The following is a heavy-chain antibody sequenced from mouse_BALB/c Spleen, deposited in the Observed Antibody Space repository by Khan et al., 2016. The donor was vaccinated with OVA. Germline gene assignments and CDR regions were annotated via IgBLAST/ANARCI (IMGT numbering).Heavy chain of an antibody. CDR1: GYTFTNNG. D-gene: IGHD1-1*01. Sequence: QIQLVQSGPELKKPGETIKISCKASGYTFTNNGMNWVKQAPGKGLKWMGWINTYTGEPTYADDFKGRFAFSLEISASTAYLQFNNLKNEDTATYFCARSMSHYYGSRYFDYWGQGTTLTVSS. J-gene: IGHJ2*01. V-gene: IGHV9-3-1*01. CDR3: ARSMSHYYGSRYFDY. CDR2: INTYTGEP.